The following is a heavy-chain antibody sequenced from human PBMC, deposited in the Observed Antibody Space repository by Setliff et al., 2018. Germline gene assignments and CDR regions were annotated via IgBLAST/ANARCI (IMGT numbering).Heavy chain of an antibody. V-gene: IGHV3-21*04. J-gene: IGHJ4*02. Sequence: GGSLRLSCAASGFTFSIYSMNWVRQAPGTGLEWVSSISPSSSHIYYADSAEGRFTISRDNAKNSLYLQMNSLRAEDTAMYYCVRPLEYWGQGTLVTVSS. D-gene: IGHD6-6*01. CDR2: ISPSSSHI. CDR3: VRPLEY. CDR1: GFTFSIYS.